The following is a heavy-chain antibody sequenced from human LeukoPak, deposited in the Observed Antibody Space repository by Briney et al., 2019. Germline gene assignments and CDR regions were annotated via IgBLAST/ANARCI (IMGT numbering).Heavy chain of an antibody. Sequence: PGGSLRLSCAASGFTFSSYAMSWVRQAPGKGLELVSAISGSGGSTYYADSVKGRFTISRDNSKSTLYLQMNSLRAEDTAVYYCAKDPSLSDIVVVPAFVDYWGQGTLVTVSS. V-gene: IGHV3-23*01. D-gene: IGHD2-2*01. CDR2: ISGSGGST. CDR3: AKDPSLSDIVVVPAFVDY. CDR1: GFTFSSYA. J-gene: IGHJ4*02.